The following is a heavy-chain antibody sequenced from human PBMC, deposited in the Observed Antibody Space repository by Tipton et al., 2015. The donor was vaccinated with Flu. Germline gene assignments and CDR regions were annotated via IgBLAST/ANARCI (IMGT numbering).Heavy chain of an antibody. Sequence: TLSLTCAVYGGSFSGYYWSWIRQPPGKGLEWIGEINHSGSTNYNPSLKSRVTISVDTSKNQFSLKLSSVTAADTALYYCARALGASSGYCSDPWGQGTLVTVSS. CDR1: GGSFSGYY. J-gene: IGHJ5*02. D-gene: IGHD3-22*01. CDR2: INHSGST. CDR3: ARALGASSGYCSDP. V-gene: IGHV4-34*01.